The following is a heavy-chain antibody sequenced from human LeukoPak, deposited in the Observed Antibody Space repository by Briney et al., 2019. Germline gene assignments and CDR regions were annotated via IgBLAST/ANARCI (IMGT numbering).Heavy chain of an antibody. V-gene: IGHV3-30-3*01. CDR3: ARDRDYDYFDY. CDR2: ISYDGSNK. Sequence: GGSLRLSCAASGFTFSSYAMHCVRQAPGKGLEWVAVISYDGSNKYYADSVKGRFTISRDNSENTLYLQINSLRAEDTAVYYCARDRDYDYFDYWGQGTLVTVSS. CDR1: GFTFSSYA. D-gene: IGHD5-12*01. J-gene: IGHJ4*02.